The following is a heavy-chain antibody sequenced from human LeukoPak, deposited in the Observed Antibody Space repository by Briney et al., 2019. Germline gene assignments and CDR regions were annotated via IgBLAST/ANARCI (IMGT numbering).Heavy chain of an antibody. CDR2: ISSSGSTI. CDR1: GFTFSSYE. J-gene: IGHJ4*02. D-gene: IGHD3-10*01. CDR3: ATELKLTYYYGSGSEGPY. V-gene: IGHV3-48*03. Sequence: RPWGSLRLSCAASGFTFSSYEMDWVRQAPGEGLEWVSYISSSGSTIYYADSVKGRFNSSRDNAKNSLYLQMNSLRAEDTAVYYCATELKLTYYYGSGSEGPYWGQGTLVTVSS.